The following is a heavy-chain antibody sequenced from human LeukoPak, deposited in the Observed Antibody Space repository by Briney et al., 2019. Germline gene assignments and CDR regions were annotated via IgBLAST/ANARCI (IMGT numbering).Heavy chain of an antibody. CDR1: GFTISTYW. V-gene: IGHV3-7*04. CDR2: INRDGSKK. CDR3: ARAVAAADSY. D-gene: IGHD6-13*01. J-gene: IGHJ4*02. Sequence: PGGSLRLSCTASGFTISTYWMSWVRQAPGKGLEWVANINRDGSKKYYVDSVKGRFTISRDNVKNSVYLQMNSLRAEHTAVYSCARAVAAADSYWGRGTLVTVSS.